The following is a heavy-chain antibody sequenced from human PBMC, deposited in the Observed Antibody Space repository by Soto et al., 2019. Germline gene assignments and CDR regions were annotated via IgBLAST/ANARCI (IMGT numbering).Heavy chain of an antibody. D-gene: IGHD2-8*01. J-gene: IGHJ4*02. CDR2: ISGSGGST. CDR3: AIDTYCNNGVCYKFDY. Sequence: GGSLRLSCAASGFTFSGYAMSWVRQAPGKGLEWVSTISGSGGSTDYADSVKGRFTISRDKSKNTLLLQMNSLRDEDTAVYYCAIDTYCNNGVCYKFDYWGQGTLVTVSS. V-gene: IGHV3-23*01. CDR1: GFTFSGYA.